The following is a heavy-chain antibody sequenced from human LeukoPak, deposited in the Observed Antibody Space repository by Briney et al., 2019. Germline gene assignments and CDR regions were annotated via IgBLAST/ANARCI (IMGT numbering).Heavy chain of an antibody. CDR2: ISAYNGNT. J-gene: IGHJ4*02. D-gene: IGHD6-19*01. Sequence: GASVKVSCKASGYTXTSYGISGVRQAPGQGLEWMGWISAYNGNTNYAQKLQGRVTMTTDTSTSTAYMELRSLRSDDTAVYYCARDPRPMYSSGWYPDYWGQGTLVTVSS. CDR1: GYTXTSYG. CDR3: ARDPRPMYSSGWYPDY. V-gene: IGHV1-18*01.